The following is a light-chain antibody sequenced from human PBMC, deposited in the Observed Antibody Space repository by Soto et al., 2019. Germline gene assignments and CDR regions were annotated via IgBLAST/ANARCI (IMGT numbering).Light chain of an antibody. J-gene: IGKJ1*01. V-gene: IGKV2-28*01. CDR1: QSLLHSNGYNY. CDR3: MQPLQSWT. CDR2: LGS. Sequence: DIVMTQSPLSLPVTPGEPAPISCRSSQSLLHSNGYNYLDWYLQKPGQSPQLLIYLGSYRASGVPDRFSGSGSGTDFTLKISRVEAEDVGVYYCMQPLQSWTFGQGTKVDIK.